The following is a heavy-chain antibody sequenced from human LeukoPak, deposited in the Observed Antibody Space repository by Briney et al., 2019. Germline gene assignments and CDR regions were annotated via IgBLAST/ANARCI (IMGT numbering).Heavy chain of an antibody. CDR2: IYYSGST. CDR1: GGSISSSSYY. D-gene: IGHD5-24*01. CDR3: AKTKWLPYFDY. Sequence: PSETLSLTCTVSGGSISSSSYYWGWIRQPPGKGLEWIGSIYYSGSTYYNPSLKSRVTISVDTSKNQFSLKLSSVTAADTAVYYCAKTKWLPYFDYWGQGTLVAVSS. V-gene: IGHV4-39*01. J-gene: IGHJ4*02.